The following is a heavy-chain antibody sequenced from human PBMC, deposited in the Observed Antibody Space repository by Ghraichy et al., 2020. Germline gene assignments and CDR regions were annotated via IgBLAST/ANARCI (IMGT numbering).Heavy chain of an antibody. J-gene: IGHJ6*02. Sequence: ASVKVSCKASGYTFTGYYMHWVRQAPGQGLEWMGWINPNSGGTNYAQKFQGWVTMTRDTSISTAYMELSRLRSDDTAVYYCARDLFPEYSSSSPLYYYGMDVWGQGTTVTVSS. CDR1: GYTFTGYY. D-gene: IGHD6-6*01. CDR2: INPNSGGT. CDR3: ARDLFPEYSSSSPLYYYGMDV. V-gene: IGHV1-2*04.